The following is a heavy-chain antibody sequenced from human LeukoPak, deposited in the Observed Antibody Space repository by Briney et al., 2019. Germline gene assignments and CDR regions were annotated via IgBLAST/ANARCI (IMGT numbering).Heavy chain of an antibody. D-gene: IGHD6-19*01. J-gene: IGHJ4*02. CDR1: GYSISSGYY. CDR2: LYHSGST. Sequence: SETLSLTCTVSGYSISSGYYWGWIRQPPGKGLEWIGSLYHSGSTYYNPSLKSRVTISVDTSKNQFSLKLSSVTAADTAVYYCARDRDSSGWYTYWGQGTLVTVSS. CDR3: ARDRDSSGWYTY. V-gene: IGHV4-38-2*02.